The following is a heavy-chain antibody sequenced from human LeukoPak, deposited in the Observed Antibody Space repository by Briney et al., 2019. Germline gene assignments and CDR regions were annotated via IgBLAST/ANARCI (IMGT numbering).Heavy chain of an antibody. CDR2: IRSDGSNR. J-gene: IGHJ4*02. CDR3: ARDSGWSFDY. CDR1: GFTFSAYG. V-gene: IGHV3-30*02. Sequence: GGSLRLSCAASGFTFSAYGMDWVRQAPGKGLDWVAFIRSDGSNRYYAESVKGRFTISRDKSKNTVDLQMNSLRVEDTAVYYCARDSGWSFDYWGQGTLVTVSS. D-gene: IGHD6-19*01.